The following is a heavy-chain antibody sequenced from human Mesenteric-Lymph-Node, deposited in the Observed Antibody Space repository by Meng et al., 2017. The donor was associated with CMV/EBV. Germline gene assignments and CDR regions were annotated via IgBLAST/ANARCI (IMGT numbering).Heavy chain of an antibody. CDR1: GFSFSSYW. CDR2: INSDGSFT. D-gene: IGHD6-6*01. Sequence: GESLKISCAASGFSFSSYWMHWVRQAPGKGLVWVSRINSDGSFTNYADSVKGRFTISRDNAKNSLYLQMNSLRAEDTAVYYCAPIDSSSGGMDVWGQGTTVTVSS. CDR3: APIDSSSGGMDV. V-gene: IGHV3-74*01. J-gene: IGHJ6*02.